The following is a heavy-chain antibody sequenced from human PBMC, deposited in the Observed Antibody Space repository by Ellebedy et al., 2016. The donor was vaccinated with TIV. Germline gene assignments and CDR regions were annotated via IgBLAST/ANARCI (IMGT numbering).Heavy chain of an antibody. V-gene: IGHV3-74*01. Sequence: GESLKISCAGSGLSFNNYWMHWVRQTPGKGLVWVSRINADGSVTSYADSVKGRFTISRDNAKNTLYLQMNSLRADDTAVYYCARGGVTMLRGIMYWGQGTLVTVSS. CDR3: ARGGVTMLRGIMY. CDR1: GLSFNNYW. J-gene: IGHJ1*01. D-gene: IGHD3-10*01. CDR2: INADGSVT.